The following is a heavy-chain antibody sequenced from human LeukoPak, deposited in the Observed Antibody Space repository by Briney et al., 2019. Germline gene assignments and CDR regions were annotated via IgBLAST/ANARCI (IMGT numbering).Heavy chain of an antibody. CDR3: ARDSSYSYGPVAY. J-gene: IGHJ4*02. V-gene: IGHV1-2*02. Sequence: GASVKVSCKASGYTFTGCYMHWVRQAPGQGLEWMGWINPNSGGTNYAQKFQGRVTMTRDTPISTAYMEVSRLRSDDTAVYYCARDSSYSYGPVAYWGQGTLVTVSS. CDR2: INPNSGGT. D-gene: IGHD5-18*01. CDR1: GYTFTGCY.